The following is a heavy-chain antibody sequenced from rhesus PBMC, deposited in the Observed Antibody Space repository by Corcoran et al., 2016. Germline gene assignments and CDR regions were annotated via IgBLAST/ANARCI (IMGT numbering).Heavy chain of an antibody. D-gene: IGHD5-42*01. CDR2: LDGPTGNT. CDR3: VRGTPPDN. J-gene: IGHJ4*01. V-gene: IGHV4-99*01. CDR1: GYSIRSGHY. Sequence: QVQLQESGPGLVKPSETLSLTCAVSGYSIRSGHYWGWIRQPPGKGLESIGYLDGPTGNTSFYNYSLESRVTISKDTATNYCFLTLSSVIAADTAICFCVRGTPPDNWGQGVLVTVSS.